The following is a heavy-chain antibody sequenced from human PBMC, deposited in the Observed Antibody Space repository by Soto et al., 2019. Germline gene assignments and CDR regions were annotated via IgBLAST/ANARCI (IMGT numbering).Heavy chain of an antibody. CDR2: IWYDGSNK. D-gene: IGHD6-13*01. V-gene: IGHV3-33*01. Sequence: PGGSLRLSCAASGFTFSSYGMHWVRQAPGKGLEWVAVIWYDGSNKYYADSVKGRFTISRDNSKNTLYLQMNSLRAEDTAVYYCARQLGIAANAAMDYWGQGT. CDR3: ARQLGIAANAAMDY. CDR1: GFTFSSYG. J-gene: IGHJ4*02.